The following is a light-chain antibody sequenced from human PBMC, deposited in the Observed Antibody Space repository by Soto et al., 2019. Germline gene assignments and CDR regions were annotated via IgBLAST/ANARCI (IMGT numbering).Light chain of an antibody. J-gene: IGLJ1*01. Sequence: QSVLTQPASVSGAPGQSITISCTGTNTDVNYVSWHQQHPGKAPKLMIYEVSKRSSGVSNRFSGSKSGNTASLTISGLQAEDEADYYCSSSTSSSTFVFGTGTKVT. CDR3: SSSTSSSTFV. CDR1: NTDVNY. CDR2: EVS. V-gene: IGLV2-14*01.